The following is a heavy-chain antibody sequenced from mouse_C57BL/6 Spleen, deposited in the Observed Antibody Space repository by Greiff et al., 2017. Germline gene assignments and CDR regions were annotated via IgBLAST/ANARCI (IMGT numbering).Heavy chain of an antibody. CDR3: ARNYYGTGDWFAY. Sequence: EVQLVESGGGLVKPGGSLKLSCAASGFTFSDYGMHWVRQAPEKGLEWVAYISSGSSTIYYADTVKGRFTLSRDNAKNTLFLQMNSLRSEDTAMYYCARNYYGTGDWFAYWGQGTLVTVSA. D-gene: IGHD1-1*01. J-gene: IGHJ3*01. CDR1: GFTFSDYG. CDR2: ISSGSSTI. V-gene: IGHV5-17*01.